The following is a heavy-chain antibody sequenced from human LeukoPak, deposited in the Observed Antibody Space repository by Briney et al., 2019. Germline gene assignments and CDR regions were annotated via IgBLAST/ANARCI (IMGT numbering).Heavy chain of an antibody. V-gene: IGHV4-4*02. CDR2: TYHTGNP. J-gene: IGHJ6*02. Sequence: SGTLSLTCAVSGGSITSSNWWTWVRQLPGRGLEWIGETYHTGNPNYNPSLKSRVTISVDKSKNQFSLNLTSVTAADTAVYYCASVYKYGMDVWGQGTTVIVSS. CDR3: ASVYKYGMDV. CDR1: GGSITSSNW.